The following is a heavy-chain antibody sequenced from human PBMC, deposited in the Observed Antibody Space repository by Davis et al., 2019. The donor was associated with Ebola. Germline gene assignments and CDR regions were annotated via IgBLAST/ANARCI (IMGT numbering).Heavy chain of an antibody. CDR1: GFTFSSYG. V-gene: IGHV3-30*18. Sequence: GESLKISCAASGFTFSSYGMHWVRQAPGKGLEWVAVISYDGSNKYYADSVKGRFTISRDNSKNTLYLQMNSLRAEDTAVYYCAKLGCTSSSCYTGNFYYYYGMDVWGQGTTVTVSS. J-gene: IGHJ6*02. CDR3: AKLGCTSSSCYTGNFYYYYGMDV. CDR2: ISYDGSNK. D-gene: IGHD2-2*02.